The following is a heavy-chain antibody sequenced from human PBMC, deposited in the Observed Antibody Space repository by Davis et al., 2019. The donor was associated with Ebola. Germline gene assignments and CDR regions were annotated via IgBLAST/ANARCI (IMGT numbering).Heavy chain of an antibody. CDR2: IYSGGST. J-gene: IGHJ6*03. CDR3: ARDECSSTSCYPLYYYYYMEV. V-gene: IGHV3-53*05. D-gene: IGHD2-2*01. Sequence: GESLKISCAASGFTVSSNYMSWVRQAPGKGLEWVSVIYSGGSTYYADSVKGRFTIYRDNSKNTLYLQMNSLRAEDTAVYYWARDECSSTSCYPLYYYYYMEVWGKGTTVTVSS. CDR1: GFTVSSNY.